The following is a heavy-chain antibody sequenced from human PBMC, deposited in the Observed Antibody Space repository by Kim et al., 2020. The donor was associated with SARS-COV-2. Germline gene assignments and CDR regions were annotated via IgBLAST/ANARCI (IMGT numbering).Heavy chain of an antibody. CDR2: IWYDGSNK. V-gene: IGHV3-33*01. J-gene: IGHJ6*02. CDR1: GFTFSSYV. CDR3: ARDTRDYYGMDV. Sequence: GGSLRLSCAASGFTFSSYVMHWVRQAPGKGLEWVAVIWYDGSNKYYADSVKGRFTISRDNSKNTLYLQMNSLRAEDTAVYYCARDTRDYYGMDVWGQGTTVTVSS.